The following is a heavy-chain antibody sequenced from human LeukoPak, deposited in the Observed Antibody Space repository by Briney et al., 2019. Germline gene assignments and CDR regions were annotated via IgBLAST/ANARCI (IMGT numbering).Heavy chain of an antibody. CDR2: VNTNSGGT. CDR3: ARGRGGTIIRGYLDS. Sequence: ASVKVSCKASGYTFTNFDIMWVRQATGQGLEWRGWVNTNSGGTGYAQKFQGRVSMTRDTSIGTAYMELSSLRSEDTAIYYCARGRGGTIIRGYLDSWGQGTLVSASS. J-gene: IGHJ4*02. D-gene: IGHD3-10*01. CDR1: GYTFTNFD. V-gene: IGHV1-8*01.